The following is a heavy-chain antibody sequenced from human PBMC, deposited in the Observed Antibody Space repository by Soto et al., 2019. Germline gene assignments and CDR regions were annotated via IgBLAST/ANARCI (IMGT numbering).Heavy chain of an antibody. CDR3: GRVGIMTGYPFDC. Sequence: PSETLSLTCTVSGGSISSYYWSWIRQPPGKGLEWIGYINYSGRTNYNPSLKSRVTISVDTSKNLLSLQPSTVTAAAPDVHYCGRVGIMTGYPFDCWAKGARVPVSS. CDR2: INYSGRT. D-gene: IGHD3-9*01. J-gene: IGHJ4*02. V-gene: IGHV4-59*12. CDR1: GGSISSYY.